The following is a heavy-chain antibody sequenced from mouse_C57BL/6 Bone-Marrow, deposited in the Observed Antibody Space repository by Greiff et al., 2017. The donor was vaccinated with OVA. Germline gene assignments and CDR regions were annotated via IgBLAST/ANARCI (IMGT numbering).Heavy chain of an antibody. CDR2: IYPGSGNT. D-gene: IGHD1-3*01. Sequence: VQLQQSGAELVRPGASVKLSCKASGYTFTDYYISWVKQRPGQGLEWIARIYPGSGNTYYNEKFKGKATLTADKSSSTAYMQLSSLTSDDSAVYCCARSERLSDYFDYWGQGTTLTVSS. J-gene: IGHJ2*01. V-gene: IGHV1-76*01. CDR3: ARSERLSDYFDY. CDR1: GYTFTDYY.